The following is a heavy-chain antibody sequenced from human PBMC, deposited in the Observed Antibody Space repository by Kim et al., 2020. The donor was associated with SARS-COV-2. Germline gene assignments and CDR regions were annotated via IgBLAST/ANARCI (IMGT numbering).Heavy chain of an antibody. CDR2: INHSGST. Sequence: SETLSLTCAVYGGSFSGYYWSWIRQPPGKGLEWIGEINHSGSTNYNPSLKSRVTISVDTSKNQFSLKLSSVTAADTAVYYCARRPYYYDSSGYLDRWGQG. J-gene: IGHJ1*01. CDR1: GGSFSGYY. D-gene: IGHD3-22*01. V-gene: IGHV4-34*01. CDR3: ARRPYYYDSSGYLDR.